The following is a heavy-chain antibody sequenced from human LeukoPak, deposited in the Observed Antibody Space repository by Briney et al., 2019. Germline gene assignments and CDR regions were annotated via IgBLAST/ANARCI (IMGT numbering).Heavy chain of an antibody. CDR2: NSGAGGST. D-gene: IGHD6-6*01. CDR3: AKSGTIAARRGFDY. Sequence: GGSLRLSCAASGFTFSDYAMSWVRQAPGKGLEWVSANSGAGGSTYYADSVKGRFTISRDNSKSTLYPQMNSPRAEDTALYYCAKSGTIAARRGFDYWGQGTLVTVSS. V-gene: IGHV3-23*01. CDR1: GFTFSDYA. J-gene: IGHJ4*02.